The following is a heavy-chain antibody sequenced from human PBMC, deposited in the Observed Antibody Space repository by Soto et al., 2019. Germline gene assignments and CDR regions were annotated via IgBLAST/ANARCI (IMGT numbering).Heavy chain of an antibody. CDR2: IYPGDSGT. CDR3: ARPPYSASYYYFDQ. Sequence: GESLKISCKASGYSFTSYWIGWVRQMPGKGLEWMGIIYPGDSGTIYSPSFQGQVTISADKSISTAYLQWNSLKASDTAMYYCARPPYSASYYYFDQWGQGPRVTVCS. V-gene: IGHV5-51*01. J-gene: IGHJ4*02. CDR1: GYSFTSYW. D-gene: IGHD5-12*01.